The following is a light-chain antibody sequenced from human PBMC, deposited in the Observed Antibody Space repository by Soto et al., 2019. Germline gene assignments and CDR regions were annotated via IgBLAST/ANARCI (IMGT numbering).Light chain of an antibody. CDR1: QDISNY. V-gene: IGKV1-27*01. Sequence: DIQMTQSPSSLSASVGDRVTITCRASQDISNYLAWYQQKPGKVSKFLIYAASALQPGVPSRFSGSGSGTDFTLTISSLQPEDVATYYCQNYNSVPLTFGGGTKVEI. CDR3: QNYNSVPLT. J-gene: IGKJ4*01. CDR2: AAS.